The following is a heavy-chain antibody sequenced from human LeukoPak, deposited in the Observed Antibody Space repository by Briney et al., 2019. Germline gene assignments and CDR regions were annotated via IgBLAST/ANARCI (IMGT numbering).Heavy chain of an antibody. Sequence: GGSLGLSCAASGFIFSTSSMNWVRQAPGKGLEWVSYISLSGSTIYYADSVKGRFTISRDNANNSLYLQMNSLRAEDTAVYYCASLQGKYSGSYSPPWGQGTLVTVSS. J-gene: IGHJ5*02. CDR2: ISLSGSTI. CDR1: GFIFSTSS. V-gene: IGHV3-48*04. D-gene: IGHD1-26*01. CDR3: ASLQGKYSGSYSPP.